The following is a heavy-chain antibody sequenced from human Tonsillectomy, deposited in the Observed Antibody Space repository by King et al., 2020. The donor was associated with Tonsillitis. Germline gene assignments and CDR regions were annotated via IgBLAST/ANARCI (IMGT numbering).Heavy chain of an antibody. CDR3: AKDRTDYYGMDV. J-gene: IGHJ6*02. V-gene: IGHV3-30*18. Sequence: QLVESGGGVVQPGRSLRLSCAASGFTFSSYGMHWVRQAPGKGLEWVAVISYDGSRKYYADSVKGRFTISRDNSKNTLYLQMNSLRVEDTAVYNCAKDRTDYYGMDVWGQGTTVTVSS. CDR2: ISYDGSRK. CDR1: GFTFSSYG.